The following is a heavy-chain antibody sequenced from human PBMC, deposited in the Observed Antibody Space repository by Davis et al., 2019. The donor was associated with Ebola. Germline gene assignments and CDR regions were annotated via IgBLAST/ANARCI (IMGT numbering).Heavy chain of an antibody. CDR2: ISTTGSTI. J-gene: IGHJ3*02. CDR3: ARANWNPRSFDI. CDR1: GFTFSIYT. V-gene: IGHV3-48*02. D-gene: IGHD1-1*01. Sequence: GESLKISCAASGFTFSIYTMRWVRHAPGKGLEWVSYISTTGSTIYYEDSVKGLFTISRDNAKNSLYLQMNSLRDEDTAVYYCARANWNPRSFDIWGQGTMVTVSS.